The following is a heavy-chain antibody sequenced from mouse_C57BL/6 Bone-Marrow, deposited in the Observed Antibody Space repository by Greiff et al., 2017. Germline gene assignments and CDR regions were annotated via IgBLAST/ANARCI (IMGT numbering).Heavy chain of an antibody. J-gene: IGHJ2*01. Sequence: EVNVVESGGGLVKPGGSLKLSCAASGFTFSSYAMSWVRQTPEKRLEWVATISDGGSYTYYPDNVKGRFTISRDNAKNNRYRQMSHLKSEDTAMYYCATERTMITTRVDYWGQGTTLTVSS. CDR2: ISDGGSYT. CDR1: GFTFSSYA. V-gene: IGHV5-4*03. CDR3: ATERTMITTRVDY. D-gene: IGHD2-4*01.